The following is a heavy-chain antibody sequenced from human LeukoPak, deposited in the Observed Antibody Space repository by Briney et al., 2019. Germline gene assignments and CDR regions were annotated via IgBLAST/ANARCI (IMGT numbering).Heavy chain of an antibody. CDR3: ASESGPYSSSWIDY. CDR1: GFTFSSYG. Sequence: PGGSLRLSCAASGFTFSSYGIHWVRQAPGKGLEWVAFISYDGSNKYYADSVKGRFTISRDNSKNTLYLQMNSLRAEDTAVYYCASESGPYSSSWIDYWGQGTLVTVSS. D-gene: IGHD6-13*01. CDR2: ISYDGSNK. J-gene: IGHJ4*02. V-gene: IGHV3-30*03.